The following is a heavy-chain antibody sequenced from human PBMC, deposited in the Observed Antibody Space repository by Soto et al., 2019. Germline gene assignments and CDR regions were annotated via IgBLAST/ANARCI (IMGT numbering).Heavy chain of an antibody. D-gene: IGHD3-22*01. J-gene: IGHJ6*02. CDR3: ARALNPNYYDSSVGDYYYYGMDV. Sequence: QVQLVESGGGVVQPGRSLRLSCAASGFTFSSYGMHWVRQAPGKGLEWVAVIWDDGSNKYYADSVKGRFTISRDNSKNTLYLQMNSLRAEDTAVYYCARALNPNYYDSSVGDYYYYGMDVWGQGTTVTVSS. CDR2: IWDDGSNK. CDR1: GFTFSSYG. V-gene: IGHV3-33*01.